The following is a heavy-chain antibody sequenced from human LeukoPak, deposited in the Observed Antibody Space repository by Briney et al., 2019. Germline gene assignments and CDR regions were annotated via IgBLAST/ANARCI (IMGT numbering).Heavy chain of an antibody. CDR3: AKDKMAAADRIYYYYGMDV. Sequence: GGSLRLSCAASGFTFDDYAMHWVRQAPGKGLEWVSGISWNSGSIGYADSVKGRFTISRDNAKNPLYLQMNSLRAEDTALYYCAKDKMAAADRIYYYYGMDVWGQGTTVTVSS. V-gene: IGHV3-9*01. CDR1: GFTFDDYA. J-gene: IGHJ6*02. D-gene: IGHD6-13*01. CDR2: ISWNSGSI.